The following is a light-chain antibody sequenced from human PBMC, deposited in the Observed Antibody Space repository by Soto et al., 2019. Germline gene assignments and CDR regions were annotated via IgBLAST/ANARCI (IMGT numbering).Light chain of an antibody. CDR1: QSISSW. CDR3: QQYNSQWT. J-gene: IGKJ1*01. V-gene: IGKV1-5*03. Sequence: DIQMTQSPSTLSASVGDRVTITCRASQSISSWLAWYQQKPGKAPKLLIYKASSLESGVPSRFSGSGSGTECTLTSSSLQPDDFATHYCQQYNSQWTFGQGPKVEIK. CDR2: KAS.